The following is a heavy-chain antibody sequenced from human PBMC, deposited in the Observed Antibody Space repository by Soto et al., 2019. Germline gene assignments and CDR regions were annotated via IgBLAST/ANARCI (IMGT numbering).Heavy chain of an antibody. CDR2: INHSVST. D-gene: IGHD3-22*01. V-gene: IGHV4-34*01. CDR1: GGSFSGYY. CDR3: ACMTHGGNHQYFYDF. Sequence: SETLSLTCAVYGGSFSGYYCSWLRQAPGKGLEWIAEINHSVSTNYNPSLMSRVTISVDSSKNQFSLKLSSVTAADTAVYYCACMTHGGNHQYFYDFRAQGPLVTVSS. J-gene: IGHJ4*02.